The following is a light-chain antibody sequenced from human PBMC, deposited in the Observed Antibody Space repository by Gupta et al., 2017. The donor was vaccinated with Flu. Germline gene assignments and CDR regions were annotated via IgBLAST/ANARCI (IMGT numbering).Light chain of an antibody. J-gene: IGLJ2*01. V-gene: IGLV2-14*01. CDR3: SSYTSSSTLV. Sequence: QSALTQPASVSGSPGQSITIYCTGTSSDVGGYNYVSWYQQHPGKAPKLMIYEVSNRPSGVSNRFSGSKSGNTASRTISGLQAEDEADYYCSSYTSSSTLVFGGGTKLTVL. CDR2: EVS. CDR1: SSDVGGYNY.